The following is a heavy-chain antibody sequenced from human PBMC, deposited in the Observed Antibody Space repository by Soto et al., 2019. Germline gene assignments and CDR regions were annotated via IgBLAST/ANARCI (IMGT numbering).Heavy chain of an antibody. D-gene: IGHD3-3*01. CDR3: ATIKDFWSGRHLDY. CDR2: LSGSGNSP. V-gene: IGHV3-23*01. CDR1: GFPFPTFG. Sequence: EVRLLESGGALVQPGGSLRLSCATSGFPFPTFGMTWVRQAPGKGLEWVSSLSGSGNSPFYAGSVKGRFTISRDNSENTLYLHMGSLTVGDTAIYYCATIKDFWSGRHLDYWGQGSRVTVST. J-gene: IGHJ4*02.